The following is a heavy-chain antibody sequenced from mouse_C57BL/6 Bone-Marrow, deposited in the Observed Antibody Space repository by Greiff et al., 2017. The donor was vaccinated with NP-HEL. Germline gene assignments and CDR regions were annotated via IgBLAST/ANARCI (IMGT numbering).Heavy chain of an antibody. V-gene: IGHV14-4*01. CDR2: IDPENGDT. Sequence: VQLQQSGAELVRPGASVKLSCTASGFNIKDDYMHWVKQRPEQGLEWIGWIDPENGDTEYASKFQGKATITADTSSNTAYLQLSSLTSEDTAVYYCTTSSYYYGSSYDAMDDWGQGTSVTVPS. CDR3: TTSSYYYGSSYDAMDD. CDR1: GFNIKDDY. J-gene: IGHJ4*01. D-gene: IGHD1-1*01.